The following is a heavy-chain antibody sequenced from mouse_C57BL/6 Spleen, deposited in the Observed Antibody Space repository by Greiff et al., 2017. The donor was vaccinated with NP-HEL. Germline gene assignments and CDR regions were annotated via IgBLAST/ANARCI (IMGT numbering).Heavy chain of an antibody. J-gene: IGHJ3*01. V-gene: IGHV1-15*01. CDR1: GYTFTDYE. D-gene: IGHD2-3*01. CDR3: TMLVDGYYAAY. Sequence: QVQLQQSGAELVRPGASVTLSCKASGYTFTDYEMHWVKQTPVHGLEWIGAIDPETGGTAYNQKFKGKAILTADKSTSTAYMELRSLTSDDSAVYYCTMLVDGYYAAYWGQGTLVTVSA. CDR2: IDPETGGT.